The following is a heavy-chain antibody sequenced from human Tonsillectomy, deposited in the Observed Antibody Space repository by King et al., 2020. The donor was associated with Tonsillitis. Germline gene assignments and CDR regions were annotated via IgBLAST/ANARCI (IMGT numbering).Heavy chain of an antibody. Sequence: VQLQQWGAGLLKPSETLSLTCAVYGGSFSGYYWSWIRQPPGKGLEWIGEINHSGSTNYNPSLKSRVTISVDTSKNQFSLKLSSVTAADTAVYYCARGRYDYVWGSYRSLYFDYWGQGTLVTVSS. CDR3: ARGRYDYVWGSYRSLYFDY. CDR1: GGSFSGYY. V-gene: IGHV4-34*01. D-gene: IGHD3-16*02. CDR2: INHSGST. J-gene: IGHJ4*02.